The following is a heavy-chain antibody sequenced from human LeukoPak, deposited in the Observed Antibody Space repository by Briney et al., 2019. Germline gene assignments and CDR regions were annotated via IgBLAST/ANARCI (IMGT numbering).Heavy chain of an antibody. Sequence: GGSPRLSCAASGFTFSSYAVSWVRQAPGKGLEWVSAISGSGGSTYYADSVKGRFTISRDNSKNTLYLQMNSLRAEDTAVYYCAKGEVVVITFFDYWGQGTLVTVSS. CDR3: AKGEVVVITFFDY. CDR1: GFTFSSYA. V-gene: IGHV3-23*01. D-gene: IGHD3-22*01. J-gene: IGHJ4*02. CDR2: ISGSGGST.